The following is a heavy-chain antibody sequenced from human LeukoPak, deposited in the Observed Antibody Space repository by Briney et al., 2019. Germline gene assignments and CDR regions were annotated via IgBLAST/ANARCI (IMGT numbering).Heavy chain of an antibody. V-gene: IGHV3-13*01. D-gene: IGHD5-18*01. CDR2: INSAGDT. CDR3: ATATAMALYFGMDV. Sequence: GGSLRLSCAASGITFSSYDMHWVRQATGKSPGWVSAINSAGDTYYSGSVKGRFTISRENAKNSLFLQMNSLRAGDTAVYYCATATAMALYFGMDVWGQGTTVTVSS. J-gene: IGHJ6*02. CDR1: GITFSSYD.